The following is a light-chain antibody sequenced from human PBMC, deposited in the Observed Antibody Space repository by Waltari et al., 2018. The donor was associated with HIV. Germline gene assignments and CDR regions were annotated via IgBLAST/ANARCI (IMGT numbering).Light chain of an antibody. V-gene: IGLV6-57*04. J-gene: IGLJ3*02. CDR1: SGNIASHY. CDR2: EDK. CDR3: QSYDSSNWV. Sequence: NFMLTQPHPVSDSPGKTVTIPCTRSSGNIASHYVQWYQQRPGSAPTTVIYEDKQRSSGVPDRFSGSIDTSSNSASLTISGLKIEDEADYYCQSYDSSNWVFGGGTKLTVL.